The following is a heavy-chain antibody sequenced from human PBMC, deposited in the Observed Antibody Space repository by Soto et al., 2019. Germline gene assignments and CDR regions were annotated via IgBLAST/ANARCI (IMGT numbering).Heavy chain of an antibody. V-gene: IGHV3-30-3*01. J-gene: IGHJ3*02. D-gene: IGHD2-15*01. Sequence: QVQLVESGGGVVQPGRSLRLSCAASGFTFSSYAMHWVRQAPGKGLEWVAVISYDGSNKYYADSVKGRFTISRDNSKNQMYLQMNSLRAEDTAVYYCAMRDIEVVVAAREWLAFDIWGQGKMVTVSS. CDR2: ISYDGSNK. CDR3: AMRDIEVVVAAREWLAFDI. CDR1: GFTFSSYA.